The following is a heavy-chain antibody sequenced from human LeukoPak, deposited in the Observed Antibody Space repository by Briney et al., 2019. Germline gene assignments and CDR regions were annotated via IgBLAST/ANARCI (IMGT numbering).Heavy chain of an antibody. J-gene: IGHJ6*03. CDR1: GFTFSSYA. CDR3: AKGRVQLLRYYYYYYMDV. D-gene: IGHD2-2*01. V-gene: IGHV3-23*01. CDR2: ISGSGGST. Sequence: PGGSLRLSCAASGFTFSSYAMSWVRQAPGKGLEWVSAISGSGGSTYYADSVKGRFTISRDNSKNTLYLQMNSLRAEDTAVYYCAKGRVQLLRYYYYYYMDVWGKGTTVTVSS.